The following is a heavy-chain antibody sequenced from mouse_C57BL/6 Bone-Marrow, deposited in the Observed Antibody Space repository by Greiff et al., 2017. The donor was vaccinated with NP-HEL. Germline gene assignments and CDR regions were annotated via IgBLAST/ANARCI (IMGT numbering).Heavy chain of an antibody. CDR3: TSGSSYGDFDY. Sequence: EVQLQQSGTVLARPGASVKMSCKTSGYTFTSYWMHWVKQRPGQGLEWIGAIYPGNSDTSYNQKFKGKAKLTAVTSASTAYMELSSLTNEDSAVYYCTSGSSYGDFDYWGQGTTLTVSS. D-gene: IGHD1-1*01. CDR2: IYPGNSDT. J-gene: IGHJ2*01. V-gene: IGHV1-5*01. CDR1: GYTFTSYW.